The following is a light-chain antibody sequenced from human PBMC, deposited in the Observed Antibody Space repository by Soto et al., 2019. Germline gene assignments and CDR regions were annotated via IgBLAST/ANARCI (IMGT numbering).Light chain of an antibody. CDR1: QSISSSY. V-gene: IGKV3-20*01. Sequence: EMGLTQSPGALSLSPGERATLSCRASQSISSSYLAWYQQKPGQAPRLLIYGASSRATAIPDRFSGSGSGTDFTLTISRLEPEDFAVYYCQQYGSSPLTFGGGTKVDIK. J-gene: IGKJ4*01. CDR3: QQYGSSPLT. CDR2: GAS.